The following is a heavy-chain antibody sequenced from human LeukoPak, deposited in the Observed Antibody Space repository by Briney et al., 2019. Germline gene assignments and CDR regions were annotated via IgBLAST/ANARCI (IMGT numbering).Heavy chain of an antibody. CDR3: ARRDISSGWSFDY. Sequence: PSETLSLTCTVSGGSISNYHWSWIRQPAGKGLERIGQIHTSGSTNYNPPLRSRVTMSIDTPENQLSLTITSVTAADTAVYYCARRDISSGWSFDYWGQGTLVTVSS. CDR2: IHTSGST. J-gene: IGHJ4*02. D-gene: IGHD6-19*01. V-gene: IGHV4-4*07. CDR1: GGSISNYH.